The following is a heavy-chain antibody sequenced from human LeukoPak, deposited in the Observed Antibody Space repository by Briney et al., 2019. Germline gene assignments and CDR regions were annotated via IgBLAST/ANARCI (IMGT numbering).Heavy chain of an antibody. D-gene: IGHD1-26*01. CDR1: GGSISSYY. CDR2: IYYSGYT. CDR3: ASLRERSYYARGFDY. V-gene: IGHV4-59*08. Sequence: PSETLSLTCTVSGGSISSYYWSWIRQPPGKGLEWIGYIYYSGYTNYNPSLKSRVTISVDTSKNQFSLKLSFVTAADTAVYYCASLRERSYYARGFDYWGQGTLVTVSS. J-gene: IGHJ4*02.